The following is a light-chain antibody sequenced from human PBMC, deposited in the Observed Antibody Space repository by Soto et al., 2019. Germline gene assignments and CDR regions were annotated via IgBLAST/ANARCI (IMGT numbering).Light chain of an antibody. J-gene: IGKJ5*01. V-gene: IGKV3-20*01. CDR3: QQYGSLPIT. Sequence: EIVLTQSPGTLSLSPGERATLSCRASQSSSSYLAWYQQKSGQAPRLLIYGASSRATGIPDRFSGSGSGTDFTLTISRLEPEDFAVYYCQQYGSLPITFGQGTRLEI. CDR2: GAS. CDR1: QSSSSY.